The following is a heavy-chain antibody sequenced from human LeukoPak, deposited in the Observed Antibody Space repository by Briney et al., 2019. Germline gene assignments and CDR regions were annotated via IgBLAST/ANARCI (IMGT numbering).Heavy chain of an antibody. CDR3: ARGYSSSWFDY. J-gene: IGHJ4*02. D-gene: IGHD6-13*01. CDR2: ISYDGSNK. V-gene: IGHV3-30-3*01. Sequence: GGSLRLSCAASGSTFSSYAMHWVRQAPGKGLEWVAVISYDGSNKYYADSVKGRFTISRDNSKNTLYLQMNSLRAEDTAVYYCARGYSSSWFDYWGQGTLVTVSS. CDR1: GSTFSSYA.